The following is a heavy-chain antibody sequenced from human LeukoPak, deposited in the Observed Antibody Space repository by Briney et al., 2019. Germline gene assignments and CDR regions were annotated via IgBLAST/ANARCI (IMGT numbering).Heavy chain of an antibody. CDR2: ISSSSSYR. V-gene: IGHV3-21*01. D-gene: IGHD3-22*01. CDR3: ATGYCYYYYMDV. J-gene: IGHJ6*03. Sequence: PGGSLRLSCVASGFTLRSYVMNWVRQAPGKGLEWVSSISSSSSYRYYADSVKGRFTISRDNAKNSLYLQMNSLRAEDTAVYYCATGYCYYYYMDVWGKGTTVTVSS. CDR1: GFTLRSYV.